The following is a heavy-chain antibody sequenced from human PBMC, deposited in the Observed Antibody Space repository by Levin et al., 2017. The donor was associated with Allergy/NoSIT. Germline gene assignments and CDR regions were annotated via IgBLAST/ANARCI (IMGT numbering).Heavy chain of an antibody. CDR3: ARECIATHGCDY. J-gene: IGHJ4*02. Sequence: ASVKVSCKAFGYNVTSNAINWVRQAPGQGLEWMGWINAYTGHPAYAQGFTGRFVFSLDTSVSTAYLQISGLTTEDTAVYYCARECIATHGCDYWGQGTLVTVSS. D-gene: IGHD1-1*01. CDR1: GYNVTSNA. V-gene: IGHV7-4-1*02. CDR2: INAYTGHP.